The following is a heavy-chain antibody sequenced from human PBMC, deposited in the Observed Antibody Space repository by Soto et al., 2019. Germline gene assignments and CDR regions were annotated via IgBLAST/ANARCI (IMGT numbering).Heavy chain of an antibody. CDR2: IYHSGST. D-gene: IGHD4-17*01. CDR3: AIKRWPLRGAFDI. J-gene: IGHJ3*02. CDR1: SGSISSSNW. Sequence: QVQLQESGPGLVKPSGTLSLTCAVSSGSISSSNWWSWVRQPPGKGLEWIGEIYHSGSTNYIPSLTSRGTISVDKSKNQFSLKLSFVTAADTAVYYCAIKRWPLRGAFDIWGQGTMDTVSS. V-gene: IGHV4-4*02.